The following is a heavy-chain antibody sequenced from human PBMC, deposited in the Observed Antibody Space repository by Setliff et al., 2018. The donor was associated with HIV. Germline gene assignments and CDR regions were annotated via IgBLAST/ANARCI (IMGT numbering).Heavy chain of an antibody. CDR2: IIPILNIA. CDR1: GDTLNNYA. CDR3: ARGWSEDISRVHVEYFHL. D-gene: IGHD2-15*01. J-gene: IGHJ1*01. V-gene: IGHV1-69*10. Sequence: SVKVSCKASGDTLNNYAITWVRQAPGQGLEWMGGIIPILNIANYAQNFQGRVMITADKATSTVYMELRSLRYEETAVYYCARGWSEDISRVHVEYFHLWGQGTLVTVSS.